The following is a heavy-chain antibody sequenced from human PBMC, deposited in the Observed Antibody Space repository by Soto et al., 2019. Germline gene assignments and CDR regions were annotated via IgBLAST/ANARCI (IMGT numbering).Heavy chain of an antibody. CDR2: IIPIFGTA. D-gene: IGHD3-3*01. Sequence: AVTVSCKASGGTFSSYAISWVRQAPGQGLAWIGGIIPIFGTANYAQKFQGRVTTTEDKSTSTAYMELSSLRSEDTAVYYCARGVVITFGGFDYWGQGTLVTVSS. CDR3: ARGVVITFGGFDY. CDR1: GGTFSSYA. J-gene: IGHJ4*02. V-gene: IGHV1-69*06.